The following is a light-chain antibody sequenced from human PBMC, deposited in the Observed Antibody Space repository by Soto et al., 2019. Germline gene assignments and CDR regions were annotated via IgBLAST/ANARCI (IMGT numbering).Light chain of an antibody. CDR1: QIFSSSN. V-gene: IGKV3-20*01. Sequence: EIVLTQSPGTLSLSPGERATPPGRASQIFSSSNLAWYQQKPGQAPRLLVYGASSRATGIPDRFSGSGSGTDFTLTISRLEPEDFAVYYCHQYRSSPQTFGQGTKVEIK. J-gene: IGKJ1*01. CDR2: GAS. CDR3: HQYRSSPQT.